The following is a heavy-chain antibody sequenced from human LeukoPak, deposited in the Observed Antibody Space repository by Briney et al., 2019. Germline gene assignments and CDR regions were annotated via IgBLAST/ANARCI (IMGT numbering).Heavy chain of an antibody. CDR1: GGSITSGTYY. CDR3: ARDSAGITAAGLF. CDR2: FYTSDNT. V-gene: IGHV4-61*02. J-gene: IGHJ4*02. D-gene: IGHD6-13*01. Sequence: SQTLSLTCTVSGGSITSGTYYWRWIRQPAGKGLEWIGPFYTSDNTNYNPSPESRVTLSLDASRNHFSLKLSSMTAADTAIYYCARDSAGITAAGLFWGQGTLVTVSS.